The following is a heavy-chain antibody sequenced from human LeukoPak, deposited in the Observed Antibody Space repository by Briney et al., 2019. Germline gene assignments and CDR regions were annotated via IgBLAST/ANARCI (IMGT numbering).Heavy chain of an antibody. CDR1: GGSISSGGYY. J-gene: IGHJ4*02. V-gene: IGHV4-31*03. Sequence: SETLSLTCTVSGGSISSGGYYWSWILQHPGKGLEWIGYIYYSGSTYYNPSLKRRVTISVDTSKNQFSLKLSSVTAADTAVYYCASSKQLVRLFYWGQVTLVTVSS. D-gene: IGHD6-13*01. CDR2: IYYSGST. CDR3: ASSKQLVRLFY.